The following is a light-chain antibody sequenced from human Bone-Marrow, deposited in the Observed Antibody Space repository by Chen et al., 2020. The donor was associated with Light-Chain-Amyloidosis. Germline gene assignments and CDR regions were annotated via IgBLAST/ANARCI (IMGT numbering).Light chain of an antibody. J-gene: IGLJ3*02. CDR1: NIGSTS. CDR2: DDS. V-gene: IGLV3-21*02. CDR3: QVWDRSSDRPV. Sequence: SYVLTQPSSVSVAPGQTATIACGGNNIGSTSVHWYQQTPGQAPLLVVYDDSDRPSGIPERLSGSNRGNTATLTISRVEAGDEADYYCQVWDRSSDRPVFGGGTKLTVL.